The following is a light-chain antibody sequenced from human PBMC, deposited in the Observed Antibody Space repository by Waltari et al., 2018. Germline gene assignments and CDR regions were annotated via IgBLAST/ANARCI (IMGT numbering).Light chain of an antibody. CDR3: QQYYSTPYT. Sequence: DIVMTQSPDSLAVSLGERATINCKSSTTILYNSNNKNYLAWYQQKPGQPPKLLIYWASTRESGVPDRFSGSGSGTDFTLTVSSLQAEDVAVYYCQQYYSTPYTFGQGTKLEI. J-gene: IGKJ2*01. CDR2: WAS. CDR1: TTILYNSNNKNY. V-gene: IGKV4-1*01.